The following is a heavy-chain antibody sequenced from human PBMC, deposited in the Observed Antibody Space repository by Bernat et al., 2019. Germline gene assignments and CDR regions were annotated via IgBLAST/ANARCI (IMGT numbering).Heavy chain of an antibody. CDR1: GGSISSYY. Sequence: QVQLQESGPGLVKPSETLSLTCTVSGGSISSYYWSWIRQPAGKGLEWIGRIDTSGSTNYNPSLKSRVTMSVDTSKTQFSLKLSSVTAADTAVYYCATTVTTPNGAGNFDYWGQGTLVTVSS. J-gene: IGHJ4*02. CDR3: ATTVTTPNGAGNFDY. CDR2: IDTSGST. V-gene: IGHV4-4*07. D-gene: IGHD4-17*01.